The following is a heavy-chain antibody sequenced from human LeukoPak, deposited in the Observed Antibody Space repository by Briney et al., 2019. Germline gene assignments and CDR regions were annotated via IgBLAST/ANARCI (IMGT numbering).Heavy chain of an antibody. D-gene: IGHD3-10*01. CDR1: GGSISSGSYY. CDR2: IYTSGST. Sequence: SETLPLTCTVSGGSISSGSYYWSWIRQPAGKGLEWIGRIYTSGSTNYNPSLKSRVTISVDTSKNQFSLKLSSVTAADTAVYYCAGWRNYYGSGSYYQGFDYWGQGTLVTVSS. J-gene: IGHJ4*02. CDR3: AGWRNYYGSGSYYQGFDY. V-gene: IGHV4-61*02.